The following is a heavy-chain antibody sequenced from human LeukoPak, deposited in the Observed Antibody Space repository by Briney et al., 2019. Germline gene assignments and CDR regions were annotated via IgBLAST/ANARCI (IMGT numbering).Heavy chain of an antibody. CDR2: IFRSGSA. Sequence: PSETLSLTCTVSSGSISDYYWSWIRQPPGKGLEWIAYIFRSGSANYNPSLKSRVTISIDTSKNQFSLNLSSVTAADTAVYYCARRRMVRGVIITTHAFDIWGQGTMVTVSS. V-gene: IGHV4-59*08. CDR3: ARRRMVRGVIITTHAFDI. D-gene: IGHD3-10*01. J-gene: IGHJ3*02. CDR1: SGSISDYY.